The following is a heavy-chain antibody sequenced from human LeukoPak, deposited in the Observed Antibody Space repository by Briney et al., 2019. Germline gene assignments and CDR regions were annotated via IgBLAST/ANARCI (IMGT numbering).Heavy chain of an antibody. CDR2: IIPILGIA. Sequence: ASVKVSCKASGGSFSSYTISWVRQAPGQGLEWMGRIIPILGIANYAQKFQGRVTITADKSTSTAYMELSSPRSEAAAVYYCARSRSGTAMVTSWGQGTLVTVSS. D-gene: IGHD5-18*01. J-gene: IGHJ4*02. CDR3: ARSRSGTAMVTS. V-gene: IGHV1-69*02. CDR1: GGSFSSYT.